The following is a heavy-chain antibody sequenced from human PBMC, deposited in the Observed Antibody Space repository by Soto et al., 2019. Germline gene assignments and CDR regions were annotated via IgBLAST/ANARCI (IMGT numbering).Heavy chain of an antibody. CDR3: ARALYSSGWYRDWFDP. D-gene: IGHD6-19*01. Sequence: GASVKVSCKASGYTFTSYAMHWVRQAPGQRLEWMGWINAGNGNTKYSQKFQGRVTITRDTSASTAYMELSSLRSEDTAVYYCARALYSSGWYRDWFDPWGQGSLVTVSS. J-gene: IGHJ5*02. CDR1: GYTFTSYA. V-gene: IGHV1-3*01. CDR2: INAGNGNT.